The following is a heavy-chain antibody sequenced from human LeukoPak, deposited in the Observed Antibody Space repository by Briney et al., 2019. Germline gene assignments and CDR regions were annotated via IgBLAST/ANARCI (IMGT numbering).Heavy chain of an antibody. V-gene: IGHV4-59*01. CDR3: ANFPAGAFMLFNY. J-gene: IGHJ4*02. CDR1: DGSISSYY. CDR2: IYDSGST. D-gene: IGHD3-10*01. Sequence: SETLSLTCTVSDGSISSYYWSWIRQPPGKGLEWIGHIYDSGSTNYNPSLKSRVTISVDTSKNQFSLKLSSVTAADTAVYYCANFPAGAFMLFNYWGQRTLVTVSS.